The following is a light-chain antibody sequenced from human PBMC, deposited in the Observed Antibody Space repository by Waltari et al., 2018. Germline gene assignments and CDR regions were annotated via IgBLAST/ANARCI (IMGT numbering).Light chain of an antibody. V-gene: IGLV2-11*01. Sequence: QSALTQPRSVSGSPGQSVTIPCTRTSSDVGAYNHVSWYQQHPGKAPKLLIYGVSKRPSGVPDRFSGSKSGNTASLTISGLQAEDEGDYYCCSYAGTYTVRVFGGGTKVTVL. CDR3: CSYAGTYTVRV. CDR1: SSDVGAYNH. CDR2: GVS. J-gene: IGLJ3*02.